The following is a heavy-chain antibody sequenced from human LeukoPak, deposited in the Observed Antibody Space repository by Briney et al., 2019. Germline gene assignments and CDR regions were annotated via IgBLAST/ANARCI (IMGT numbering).Heavy chain of an antibody. Sequence: SVKVSCKASGGTFSSYAISWVRQAPGQGLEWMGRIIPILGIANYAQKFQGRVTITADKSTSTAYMELSSLRSEDTAVYYCARVQGNIPNYYYGMDVWGQGTTVTVSS. J-gene: IGHJ6*02. D-gene: IGHD2/OR15-2a*01. CDR2: IIPILGIA. CDR3: ARVQGNIPNYYYGMDV. V-gene: IGHV1-69*04. CDR1: GGTFSSYA.